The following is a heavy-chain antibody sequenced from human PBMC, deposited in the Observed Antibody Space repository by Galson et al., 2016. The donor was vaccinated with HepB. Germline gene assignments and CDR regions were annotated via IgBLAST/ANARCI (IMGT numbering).Heavy chain of an antibody. CDR3: ARDARYSSNWYYGVASPGFYYYGMDV. Sequence: SLRLSCAASGFTFSSYTMHWVRQTPGKGLEWVALIAYDGSNKYYADSVKGRFPISRDNSKNTLYLQMNSLRAEDTAIYYCARDARYSSNWYYGVASPGFYYYGMDVWGQGTTVTVSS. V-gene: IGHV3-30*04. CDR2: IAYDGSNK. J-gene: IGHJ6*02. D-gene: IGHD6-13*01. CDR1: GFTFSSYT.